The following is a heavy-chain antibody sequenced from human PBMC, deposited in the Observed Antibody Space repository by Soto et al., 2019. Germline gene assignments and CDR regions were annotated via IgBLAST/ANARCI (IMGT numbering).Heavy chain of an antibody. CDR2: IYYSGST. CDR1: GGSISSSSYY. D-gene: IGHD5-12*01. J-gene: IGHJ4*02. V-gene: IGHV4-39*01. CDR3: ASHVDIVAPAFDY. Sequence: TSETLSLTCTVSGGSISSSSYYWGWIRQPPGKGLEWIGSIYYSGSTYYNPSLKSRVTISVDTSKNQFSLKLSSVTAADTAVYYCASHVDIVAPAFDYWGQGTLVTVSS.